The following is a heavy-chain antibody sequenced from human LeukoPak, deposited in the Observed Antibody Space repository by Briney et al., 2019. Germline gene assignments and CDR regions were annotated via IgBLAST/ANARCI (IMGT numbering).Heavy chain of an antibody. Sequence: GGSLRLSCAASGFTFSSYGMHWVRQAPGKGLEWVAFIRYDGSNKYYADSVKGRFTISRDNSKNTLYLQMNSLRVEDTVVYYCAGEAEAGTDYWGQGTLVTVSS. V-gene: IGHV3-30*02. J-gene: IGHJ4*01. CDR2: IRYDGSNK. CDR1: GFTFSSYG. D-gene: IGHD6-19*01. CDR3: AGEAEAGTDY.